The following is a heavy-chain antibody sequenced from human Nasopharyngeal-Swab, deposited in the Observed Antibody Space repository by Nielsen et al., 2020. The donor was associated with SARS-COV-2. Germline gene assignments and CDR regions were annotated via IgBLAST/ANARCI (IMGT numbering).Heavy chain of an antibody. J-gene: IGHJ6*03. Sequence: GESLKISCKGSGYNFTTYWIGWVRQMPGKGLEWKGIIYPGDSDTRYSPSFQGQVTISADKSISTAYLQWSSLKASDTAMYYCARRGYGGSGSYYFYYYMDVWGKGTTVTVSS. D-gene: IGHD4-23*01. CDR2: IYPGDSDT. CDR1: GYNFTTYW. CDR3: ARRGYGGSGSYYFYYYMDV. V-gene: IGHV5-51*01.